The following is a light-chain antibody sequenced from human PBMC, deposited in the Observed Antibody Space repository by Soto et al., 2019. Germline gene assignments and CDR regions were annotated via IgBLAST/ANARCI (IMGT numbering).Light chain of an antibody. V-gene: IGLV2-14*01. CDR2: EVS. J-gene: IGLJ2*01. CDR3: SSYTSSSTYVV. Sequence: QSALTQPASVSGSPGQSITISCTGTSSDVGGYNYVSWYQQHPGKAPELMIYEVSNRPSGVSNRFSGSKSGNTASLTISGLQAEDEADYYCSSYTSSSTYVVFGGGTKVTVL. CDR1: SSDVGGYNY.